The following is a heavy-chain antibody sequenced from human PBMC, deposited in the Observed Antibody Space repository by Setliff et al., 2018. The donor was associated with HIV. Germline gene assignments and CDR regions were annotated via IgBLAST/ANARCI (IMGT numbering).Heavy chain of an antibody. CDR2: VDPEDGET. CDR3: AKGTYYYDSSGSDY. V-gene: IGHV1-69-2*01. J-gene: IGHJ4*02. D-gene: IGHD3-22*01. Sequence: GASVKVSCKASGYTFTDYYMHWVQQAPGKGLEWMGRVDPEDGETIYAEKFQGRVTITADTSTDTAYMELSSLRSEDTAVYYCAKGTYYYDSSGSDYWGQGTLVTVS. CDR1: GYTFTDYY.